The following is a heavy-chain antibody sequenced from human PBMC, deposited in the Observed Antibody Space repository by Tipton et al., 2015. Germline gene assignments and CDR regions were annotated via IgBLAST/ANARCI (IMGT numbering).Heavy chain of an antibody. CDR1: GGSVTSGSYY. J-gene: IGHJ2*01. Sequence: TLSLTCSVSGGSVTSGSYYWSWIRQPPGKGLEWIGYISYTETSHYNPSLKSRVTISVDTSKNQFSLKLSSVTAADTAVYYCARALFYGGNTDGYFDLWGRGTLVTVSS. V-gene: IGHV4-61*01. CDR3: ARALFYGGNTDGYFDL. CDR2: ISYTETS. D-gene: IGHD4-23*01.